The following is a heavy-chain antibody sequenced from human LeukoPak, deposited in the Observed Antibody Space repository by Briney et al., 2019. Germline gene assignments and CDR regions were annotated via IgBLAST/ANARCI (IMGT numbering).Heavy chain of an antibody. V-gene: IGHV3-30*18. CDR1: GFTFSSYG. D-gene: IGHD6-13*01. CDR2: ISYDGSNK. Sequence: PGRSLRLSCAASGFTFSSYGMHWVRQAPGKGLEWVADISYDGSNKYYADSVKGRFTISRDNSKNTLYLQMNSLRAEDTAVYYCAKDGWYSSSWYPKDPFDIWGQGTMVTVSS. CDR3: AKDGWYSSSWYPKDPFDI. J-gene: IGHJ3*02.